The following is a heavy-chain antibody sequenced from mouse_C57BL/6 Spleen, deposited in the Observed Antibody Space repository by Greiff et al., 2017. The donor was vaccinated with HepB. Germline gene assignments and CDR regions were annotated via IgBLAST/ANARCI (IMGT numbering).Heavy chain of an antibody. D-gene: IGHD1-1*01. CDR2: IDPSHSET. V-gene: IGHV1-52*01. CDR3: ARTSSWWYFDV. Sequence: QVQLQQPGAELVRPGSSVKLSCKASGYTFTSYWMHWVKQRPIQGLEWIGNIDPSHSETHYNQKFKDKATLTVDKSSSTAYMQLSSLTSEDSAVYYCARTSSWWYFDVWGTGTTVTVSS. J-gene: IGHJ1*03. CDR1: GYTFTSYW.